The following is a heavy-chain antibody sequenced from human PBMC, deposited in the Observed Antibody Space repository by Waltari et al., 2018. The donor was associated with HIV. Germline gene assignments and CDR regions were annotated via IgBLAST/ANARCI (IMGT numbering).Heavy chain of an antibody. D-gene: IGHD3-3*01. J-gene: IGHJ6*02. CDR1: GYTFIIYA. CDR2: INVGNYNT. CDR3: AREYDFWSGGYHYYGMDV. V-gene: IGHV1-3*01. Sequence: QVQLVQSGAVVKKPGASVRISCETSGYTFIIYALHSVRQAPGQRPEWMGWINVGNYNTKYSQKFQDRVTITGDTSASTGYLDLSSLTSEDTAVYFCAREYDFWSGGYHYYGMDVWGQGTTVTVSS.